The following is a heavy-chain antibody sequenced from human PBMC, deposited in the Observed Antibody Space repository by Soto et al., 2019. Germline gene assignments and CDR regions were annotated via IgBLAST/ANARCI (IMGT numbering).Heavy chain of an antibody. J-gene: IGHJ5*02. CDR2: IYYSGST. V-gene: IGHV4-31*03. Sequence: SETLSLTCTVSGGSISSGGYYWSWIRQHPGKGLEWIGYIYYSGSTYYNPSLKSRVTISVDTSKNQFSLKLTSVTAADTAVYYCARGGDRFGYGDYHFFGWFDPWGQGTLVPVSS. CDR3: ARGGDRFGYGDYHFFGWFDP. CDR1: GGSISSGGYY. D-gene: IGHD5-12*01.